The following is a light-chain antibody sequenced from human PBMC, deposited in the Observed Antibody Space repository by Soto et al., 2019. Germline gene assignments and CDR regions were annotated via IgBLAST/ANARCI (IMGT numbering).Light chain of an antibody. CDR2: WAS. CDR1: QSVLYSSNNKNY. V-gene: IGKV4-1*01. CDR3: QQYYSTPYT. Sequence: DIVMTQSPDSLAVSLGERATINCKSSQSVLYSSNNKNYLAWYQQKPGQPPELLIYWASTRESGVPDRFSGSGSGTDFTLTISSLQADDVAVYYCQQYYSTPYTFGQGTKLEIK. J-gene: IGKJ2*01.